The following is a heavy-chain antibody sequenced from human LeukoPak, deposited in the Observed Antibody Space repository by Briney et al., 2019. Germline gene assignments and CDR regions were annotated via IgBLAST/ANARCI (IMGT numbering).Heavy chain of an antibody. D-gene: IGHD2-15*01. Sequence: PSETLSLTCAVSGGSISSSNWWSWVRQPPGKGLEWIGEIYHSGSTNYNPSLKSRVTISVDKSKNQFSLKLSSVTAADTAVYYCARDPDCSGGSCYSGDYYYYMDVWGKGTTVTVSS. CDR1: GGSISSSNW. V-gene: IGHV4-4*02. J-gene: IGHJ6*03. CDR2: IYHSGST. CDR3: ARDPDCSGGSCYSGDYYYYMDV.